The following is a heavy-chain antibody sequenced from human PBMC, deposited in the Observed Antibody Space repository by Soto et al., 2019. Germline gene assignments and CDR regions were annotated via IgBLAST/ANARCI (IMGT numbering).Heavy chain of an antibody. J-gene: IGHJ4*02. D-gene: IGHD3-10*01. CDR1: GYTFTSYD. V-gene: IGHV1-8*01. CDR3: ATGAGTPAEHFDF. CDR2: MNPNSGNT. Sequence: ASVKVSCKASGYTFTSYDIQWVRQATGQGLEWMGWMNPNSGNTGYAQKFQGRVTMTRDTSISTAYMELRSLRSEDTAVYYCATGAGTPAEHFDFWGQGTLVTVSS.